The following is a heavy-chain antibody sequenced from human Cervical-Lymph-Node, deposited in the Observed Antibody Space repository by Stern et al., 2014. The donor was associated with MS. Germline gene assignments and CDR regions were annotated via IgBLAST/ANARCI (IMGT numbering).Heavy chain of an antibody. Sequence: VQLVESGPGLVKPSETLSLTCTVSGDSITNYYWSWIRQSPEKGLEWIGYLHYTGATLYNPSLEGRVSISGDTSKTQFFLTLTSVAAPDTAIYYCARHKGASFDYWGPGTLVTVSS. CDR1: GDSITNYY. CDR3: ARHKGASFDY. V-gene: IGHV4-59*08. J-gene: IGHJ4*02. CDR2: LHYTGAT. D-gene: IGHD4/OR15-4a*01.